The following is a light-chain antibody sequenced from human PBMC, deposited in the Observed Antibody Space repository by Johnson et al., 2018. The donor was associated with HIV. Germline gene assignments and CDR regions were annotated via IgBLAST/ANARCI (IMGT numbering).Light chain of an antibody. Sequence: QSVLTQPPSVSAAPGQKVTISCSGSNSNIGNNYVSWYQQLPGTAPKLLIYDNNKRPSGIPDRFSGSKSATSATLGITGLQTGDEADYYCGTWDSSLSAYVVGTGTKVTVL. CDR1: NSNIGNNY. V-gene: IGLV1-51*01. CDR2: DNN. J-gene: IGLJ1*01. CDR3: GTWDSSLSAYV.